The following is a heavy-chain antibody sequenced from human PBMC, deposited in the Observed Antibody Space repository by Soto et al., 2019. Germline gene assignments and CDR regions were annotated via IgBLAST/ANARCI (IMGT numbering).Heavy chain of an antibody. CDR1: GFTFGDYA. CDR3: TRDRERVGFLEWLADNYYYYMDV. Sequence: GGSLRLSCTASGFTFGDYAMSWFRQAPGKGLEWVGFIRSKAYGGTTEYAASVKGRFTISREYSKSIAYLQMNSLKTEDTAVYYCTRDRERVGFLEWLADNYYYYMDVWGKGTTVTVSS. V-gene: IGHV3-49*03. D-gene: IGHD3-3*01. CDR2: IRSKAYGGTT. J-gene: IGHJ6*03.